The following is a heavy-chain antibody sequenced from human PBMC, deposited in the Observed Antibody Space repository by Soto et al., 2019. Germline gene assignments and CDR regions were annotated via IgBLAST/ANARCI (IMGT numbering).Heavy chain of an antibody. CDR1: GFTFSSND. J-gene: IGHJ4*02. Sequence: QVQLVESGGGVVQPGRSLRLSCAASGFTFSSNDMHWVRQAPGKGLEWVAIISYGGSNRYYADSVKGRFTISRDNSKSKLYLQMNSLRAEDTAVYFCAKDRSSSWSLDYWGQGTLVTVSS. CDR2: ISYGGSNR. D-gene: IGHD6-13*01. CDR3: AKDRSSSWSLDY. V-gene: IGHV3-30*18.